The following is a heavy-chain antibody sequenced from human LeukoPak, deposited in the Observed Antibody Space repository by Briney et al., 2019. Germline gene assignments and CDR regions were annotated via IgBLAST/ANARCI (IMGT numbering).Heavy chain of an antibody. CDR2: IIPILGTA. J-gene: IGHJ4*02. CDR3: AREGVERGSRSWFDY. V-gene: IGHV1-69*05. D-gene: IGHD6-13*01. Sequence: SVKVSCKASGGTFSSYAISWVRQAPGQGLEWMGGIIPILGTANYAQKFQGRVTITTDESTSTAYMELSSLRSEDTAVYYCAREGVERGSRSWFDYWGQGTLVTVSS. CDR1: GGTFSSYA.